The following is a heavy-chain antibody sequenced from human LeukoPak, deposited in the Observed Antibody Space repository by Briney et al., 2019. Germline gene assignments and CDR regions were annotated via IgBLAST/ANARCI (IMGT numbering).Heavy chain of an antibody. CDR3: ARGGATVVTDQFDY. V-gene: IGHV1-69*06. CDR1: GGTFSSYA. D-gene: IGHD4-23*01. Sequence: SVKVSCKASGGTFSSYAISWVRQAPGQGLEWMGGIIPIFGTANYAQKFQGRVTITADKSTSAAYMELSSLRSEDTAVYYCARGGATVVTDQFDYWGQGTLVTVSS. CDR2: IIPIFGTA. J-gene: IGHJ4*02.